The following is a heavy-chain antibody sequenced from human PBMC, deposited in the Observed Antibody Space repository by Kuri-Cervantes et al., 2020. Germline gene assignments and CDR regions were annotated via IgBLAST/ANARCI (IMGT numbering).Heavy chain of an antibody. V-gene: IGHV1-8*02. D-gene: IGHD6-13*01. CDR2: MNPNSGNT. Sequence: ASVKVSCKASGYTFTSYDINWVRQASGQGLVWMGWMNPNSGNTGYSQKFQGRVTMTRNTSISTAYMELSSLRSEDTAVYYCARVSSSWFPDLWGQGTLVNVSS. CDR1: GYTFTSYD. CDR3: ARVSSSWFPDL. J-gene: IGHJ5*02.